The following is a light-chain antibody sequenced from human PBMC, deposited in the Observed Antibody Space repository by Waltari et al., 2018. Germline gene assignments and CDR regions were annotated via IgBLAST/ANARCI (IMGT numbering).Light chain of an antibody. CDR3: QVWDGDSDHRV. CDR1: NIGGKT. CDR2: YDS. Sequence: SYVLTQPPSVSVAPGKTARITCGGDNIGGKTVHWYQQKAGQARVLVIYYDSDRPSGSPERFSGSNPGNTATLTISRVEAGYEADYYCQVWDGDSDHRVFGGGTKLTVL. V-gene: IGLV3-21*04. J-gene: IGLJ2*01.